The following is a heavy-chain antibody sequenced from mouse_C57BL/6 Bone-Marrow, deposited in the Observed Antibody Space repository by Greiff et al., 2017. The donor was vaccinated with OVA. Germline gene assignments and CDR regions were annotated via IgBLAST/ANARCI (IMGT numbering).Heavy chain of an antibody. CDR1: GYTFTSYG. J-gene: IGHJ4*01. V-gene: IGHV1-58*01. Sequence: DVQLQESGAELVRPGSSVKMSCKTSGYTFTSYGINWVKQRPGQGLEWIGYIYIGNGYTEYNEKFKGKTTLTSDTSSSTAYMQLSSLTSEDAAIYVCADGSSGFDAMDYWGQGTSVTVSS. CDR3: ADGSSGFDAMDY. D-gene: IGHD1-1*01. CDR2: IYIGNGYT.